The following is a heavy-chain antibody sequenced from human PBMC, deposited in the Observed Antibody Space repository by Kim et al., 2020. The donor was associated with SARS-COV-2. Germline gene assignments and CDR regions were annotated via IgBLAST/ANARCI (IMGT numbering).Heavy chain of an antibody. CDR3: ARGRGVTFFGVVMTVPFDY. D-gene: IGHD3-3*01. CDR2: ISSSGSTT. V-gene: IGHV3-48*03. CDR1: GFTFSSYE. Sequence: GGSLRLSCAASGFTFSSYEMNWVRQGPGKGLEWVSYISSSGSTTYYADSVKGRFTISRDNAKNSLYLQMNSLRAEDTAVYYCARGRGVTFFGVVMTVPFDYWGQGALVTVSS. J-gene: IGHJ4*02.